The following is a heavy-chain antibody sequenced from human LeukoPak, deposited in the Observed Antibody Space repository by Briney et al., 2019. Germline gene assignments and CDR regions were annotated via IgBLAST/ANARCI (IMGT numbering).Heavy chain of an antibody. Sequence: TGGSLRLSCAASGFTFNSYAMSWVRQAPGKGLEWVSGISGSGGSTYNADSVKGRFTISRDNSQKTLYLQVNSLRAEDTALYYCARSTTVNYYYGLDVWGQGTTVTVSS. CDR2: ISGSGGST. V-gene: IGHV3-23*01. J-gene: IGHJ6*02. CDR3: ARSTTVNYYYGLDV. CDR1: GFTFNSYA. D-gene: IGHD4-17*01.